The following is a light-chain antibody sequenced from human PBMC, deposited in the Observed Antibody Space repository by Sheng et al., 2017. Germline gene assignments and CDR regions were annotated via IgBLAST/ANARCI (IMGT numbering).Light chain of an antibody. CDR3: QEYDSSVT. CDR1: PSVRSKS. J-gene: IGKJ5*01. V-gene: IGKV3-20*01. Sequence: TVLTQSPGTLSLSPGETATLSCRASPSVRSKSLAWYQHKPGQAPRLLIYGASNRAAGIPDRFSGRGSGTDFTLTISRLEPEDIALYYCQEYDSSVTFGQGTRLE. CDR2: GAS.